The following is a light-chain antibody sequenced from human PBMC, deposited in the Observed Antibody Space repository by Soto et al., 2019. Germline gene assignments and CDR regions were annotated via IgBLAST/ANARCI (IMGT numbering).Light chain of an antibody. CDR2: DVS. CDR1: SSDVGGYNY. CDR3: SSYTSSRTSRV. V-gene: IGLV2-14*01. J-gene: IGLJ1*01. Sequence: QSVLTQPASVSGSPGQSITISCTGTSSDVGGYNYVSWYQQHPGKAPKLMIYDVSNRPSGVSNRFSGSKSGNTASLTISGLQAEDEADYYCSSYTSSRTSRVSGTGTKLTV.